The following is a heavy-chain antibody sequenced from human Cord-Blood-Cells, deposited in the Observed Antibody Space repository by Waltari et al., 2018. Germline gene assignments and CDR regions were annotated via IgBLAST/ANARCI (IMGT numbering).Heavy chain of an antibody. CDR1: GGSISSSCYY. CDR2: IYYSGST. Sequence: QLQLQESGPGLVKPSEPLSLTCTVSGGSISSSCYYWGLIRQPPGKGLEWIGSIYYSGSTYYTPSLKSRVTISGDTSKNQFSLKLSSVTAADTAVYYCASEYSSSSNLFDPWGQEPWSPSPQ. CDR3: ASEYSSSSNLFDP. D-gene: IGHD6-6*01. V-gene: IGHV4-39*01. J-gene: IGHJ5*02.